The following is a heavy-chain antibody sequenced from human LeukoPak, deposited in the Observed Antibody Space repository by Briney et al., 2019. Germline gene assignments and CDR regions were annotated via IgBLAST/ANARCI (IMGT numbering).Heavy chain of an antibody. CDR2: ISNSGST. D-gene: IGHD2-15*01. CDR1: GGSISSHY. CDR3: GRDALVGYFSYYYMDV. Sequence: SEALSLTCTVSGGSISSHYWTWIRQSPVKGLEWIGDISNSGSTSYNPSLKSRVTISIETSKNQFSLKLSSVTAAYTAVYYCGRDALVGYFSYYYMDVWGKGTTVTVSS. V-gene: IGHV4-59*11. J-gene: IGHJ6*03.